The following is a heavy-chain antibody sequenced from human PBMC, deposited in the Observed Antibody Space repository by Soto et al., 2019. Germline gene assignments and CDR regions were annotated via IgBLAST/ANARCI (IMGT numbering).Heavy chain of an antibody. CDR3: AHAGDYDLLSFDH. J-gene: IGHJ4*02. CDR2: IYWDDDQ. CDR1: GFSLTTTSMG. V-gene: IGHV2-5*02. Sequence: QITLKESGPPLVRPAQTLTLTCAFSGFSLTTTSMGVAWIRQPPGKALEWLALIYWDDDQRYSPSLKDRLTNSKDTSRSPVDLTISNMNPEDTGTYFCAHAGDYDLLSFDHWGPGTLVTVSS. D-gene: IGHD4-17*01.